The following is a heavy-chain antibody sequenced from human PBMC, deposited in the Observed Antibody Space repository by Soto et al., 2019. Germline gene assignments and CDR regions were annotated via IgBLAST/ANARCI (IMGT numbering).Heavy chain of an antibody. CDR3: AGRLTTAASLDY. Sequence: VQLVESGGGLIQPGGSLRLSCAASGFTVSNNHMTWVRQAAGKGLELVSFVHGGGGTSYADSVKGRFTISRDNSKITLYLQMDSLRAEDTAIYYCAGRLTTAASLDYWGRGTLVTVSS. V-gene: IGHV3-53*01. D-gene: IGHD3-16*01. J-gene: IGHJ4*02. CDR2: VHGGGGT. CDR1: GFTVSNNH.